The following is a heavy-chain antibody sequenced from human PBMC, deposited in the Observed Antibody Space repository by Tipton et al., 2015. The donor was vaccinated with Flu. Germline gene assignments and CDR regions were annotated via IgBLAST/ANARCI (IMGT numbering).Heavy chain of an antibody. CDR2: IYYSGST. V-gene: IGHV4-31*03. CDR1: GGSISSGGYY. J-gene: IGHJ4*02. CDR3: ARRHHYGSGKHNYYFDY. Sequence: TLSLTCTVSGGSISSGGYYWSWIRQHPGKGLEWIGYIYYSGSTYYNPSLKSRVTISVDTSKNQFSLKLSSVTAADTAVYYCARRHHYGSGKHNYYFDYWGQGTLVTVSS. D-gene: IGHD3-10*01.